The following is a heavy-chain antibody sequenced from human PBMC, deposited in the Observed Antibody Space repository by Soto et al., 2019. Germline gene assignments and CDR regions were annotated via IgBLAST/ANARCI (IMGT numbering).Heavy chain of an antibody. CDR3: ARVFLLFRRPPRSIDF. D-gene: IGHD3-3*01. CDR2: IYYSGNT. Sequence: SETLSLTCTVSGGSISSGDYYWSWIRQPPGKGLEWIGCIYYSGNTYYNPSLKRRFSISVDTSNNQFSLQLSSVTVADTAVYYCARVFLLFRRPPRSIDFWGLAT. J-gene: IGHJ4*02. V-gene: IGHV4-30-4*01. CDR1: GGSISSGDYY.